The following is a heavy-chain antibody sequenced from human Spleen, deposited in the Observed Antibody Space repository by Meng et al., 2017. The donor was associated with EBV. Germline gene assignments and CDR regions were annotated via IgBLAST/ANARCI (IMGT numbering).Heavy chain of an antibody. CDR3: AGSWPSRY. J-gene: IGHJ4*02. V-gene: IGHV3-53*01. CDR1: GITVSSNF. CDR2: IYSGGST. D-gene: IGHD5-24*01. Sequence: GRVVESGGGLIQPGGSLRISCAASGITVSSNFMSWVRQAPGKGLEWVSVIYSGGSTEYADSVKGRFTVSRDNSKNTLYLQMNSLRAEDTAVYYCAGSWPSRYWGQGTLVTVSS.